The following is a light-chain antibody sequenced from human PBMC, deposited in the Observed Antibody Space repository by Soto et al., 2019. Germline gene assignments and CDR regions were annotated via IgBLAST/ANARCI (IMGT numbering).Light chain of an antibody. J-gene: IGKJ1*01. Sequence: IVCTQSPATLSLSPGESATLSCRASQSLGTYLDWYQQRPGQAPRLLIYGAFNRATGIPARFSGSGSGTDFTLTISSLEPEDFAVYYCQQRSKWPRTFGQGTKV. V-gene: IGKV3-11*01. CDR2: GAF. CDR1: QSLGTY. CDR3: QQRSKWPRT.